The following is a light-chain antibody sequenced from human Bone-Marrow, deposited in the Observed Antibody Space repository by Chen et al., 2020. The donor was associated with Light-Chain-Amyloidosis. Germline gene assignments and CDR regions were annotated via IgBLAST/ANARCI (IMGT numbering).Light chain of an antibody. CDR1: SSDVGGDNH. J-gene: IGLJ1*01. Sequence: QSALTQPASVSGSPGQSITISCTGTSSDVGGDNHVSWYQQHPDKAPKLMIYEVTNRPSWVPDRFSGSKSDNTASLTISGLKTEDEADYFCSSYTITNTLVFGSGTRLTVL. CDR2: EVT. CDR3: SSYTITNTLV. V-gene: IGLV2-14*01.